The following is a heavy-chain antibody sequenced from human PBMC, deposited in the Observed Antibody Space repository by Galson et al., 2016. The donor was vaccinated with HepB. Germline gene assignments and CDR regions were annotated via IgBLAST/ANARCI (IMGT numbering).Heavy chain of an antibody. V-gene: IGHV6-1*01. D-gene: IGHD6-13*01. CDR3: ARISSSSSWLVY. CDR1: GDSVSSNSAA. J-gene: IGHJ4*02. CDR2: TYYRSKWFN. Sequence: CAISGDSVSSNSAAWNWIRQSPSRGLEWLGRTYYRSKWFNDYAVSVKGRITINPDTSKNQFSLQLNSVTPEDTAVYFCARISSSSSWLVYWGQGTLVTVSS.